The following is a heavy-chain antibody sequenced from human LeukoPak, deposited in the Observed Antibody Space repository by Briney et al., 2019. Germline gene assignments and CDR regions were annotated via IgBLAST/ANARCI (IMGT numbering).Heavy chain of an antibody. Sequence: GALVKVSCKASGYTFTSYGISWVRQAPGQGLEWMGWISAYNGNTNYAQKLQGRVTMTTDTSTSTAYMELRSLRSDDTAVYYCARDLYYYDSSGYLSPGDYWGQGTLVTVSS. CDR1: GYTFTSYG. J-gene: IGHJ4*02. D-gene: IGHD3-22*01. CDR2: ISAYNGNT. V-gene: IGHV1-18*01. CDR3: ARDLYYYDSSGYLSPGDY.